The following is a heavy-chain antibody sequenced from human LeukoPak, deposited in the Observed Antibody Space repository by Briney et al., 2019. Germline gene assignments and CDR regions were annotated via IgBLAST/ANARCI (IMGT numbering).Heavy chain of an antibody. V-gene: IGHV1-18*01. D-gene: IGHD3-10*01. J-gene: IGHJ4*02. CDR1: GYTFTSYG. Sequence: ASVKVSCKASGYTFTSYGISWVRQAPGQGLEWMGWISAYNGNTNYAQKLQGRVTITRDTSASTAYMELSSLRSEDTAVYYCARDHGWFGELPFDYWGQGTLVTVSS. CDR2: ISAYNGNT. CDR3: ARDHGWFGELPFDY.